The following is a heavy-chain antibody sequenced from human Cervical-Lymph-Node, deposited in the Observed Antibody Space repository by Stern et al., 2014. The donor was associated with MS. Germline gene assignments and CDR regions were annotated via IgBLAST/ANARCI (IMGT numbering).Heavy chain of an antibody. J-gene: IGHJ6*02. D-gene: IGHD1-7*01. CDR2: IIPIFGTA. CDR3: ARGLELAPYYYYGMDV. V-gene: IGHV1-69*01. Sequence: QVQLEESGAEVKKPGSSVKVSCKASGGTFSSYAISWVRQAPGQGLEWMGGIIPIFGTANYAQKFQGRVTITADESTSTAYMELSSLRSEDTAVYYCARGLELAPYYYYGMDVWGQGTTVTVSS. CDR1: GGTFSSYA.